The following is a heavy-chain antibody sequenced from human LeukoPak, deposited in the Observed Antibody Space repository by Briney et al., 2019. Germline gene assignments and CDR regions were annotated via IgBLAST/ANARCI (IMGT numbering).Heavy chain of an antibody. J-gene: IGHJ5*02. D-gene: IGHD2-2*01. CDR2: TYYRSTWYN. Sequence: SQTLSLTCAISGDSVSSNSVTWNWIRQSPSRGLEWLGRTYYRSTWYNDYAVSVRGRISVNPDTSKNQFSLHLNSVTPEDTAVYYCARRLTQYDCFDPWGQGTLVTVSS. CDR3: ARRLTQYDCFDP. CDR1: GDSVSSNSVT. V-gene: IGHV6-1*01.